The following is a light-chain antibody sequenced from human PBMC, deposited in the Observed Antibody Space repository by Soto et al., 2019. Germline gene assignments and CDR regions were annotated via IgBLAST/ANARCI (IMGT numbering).Light chain of an antibody. V-gene: IGLV1-40*01. CDR2: GNI. J-gene: IGLJ2*01. Sequence: QAVVTQPPSVSGAPGQRVTISCTGSRSNIGADFDVHWYRQLPGTAPKLLIYGNINRPSGVPDRFSGSTSGTSASLTITGLQAEDEADYYCQSYDTSLNVYVVFGGGTKLTVL. CDR3: QSYDTSLNVYVV. CDR1: RSNIGADFD.